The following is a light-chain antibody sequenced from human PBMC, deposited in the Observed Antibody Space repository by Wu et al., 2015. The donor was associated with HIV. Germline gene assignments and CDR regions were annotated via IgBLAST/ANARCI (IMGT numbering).Light chain of an antibody. CDR1: QSISIN. V-gene: IGKV3-15*01. J-gene: IGKJ1*01. CDR3: QQYNKWPQT. Sequence: EIEMTQSPATLSVSPGERATLSCRASQSISINLAWYQQKPGRAPRLLIYGASTRATGIPGRFSGSGSGTEFNLTISSLQSEDFAVYYCQQYNKWPQTFGQGTKVEIK. CDR2: GAS.